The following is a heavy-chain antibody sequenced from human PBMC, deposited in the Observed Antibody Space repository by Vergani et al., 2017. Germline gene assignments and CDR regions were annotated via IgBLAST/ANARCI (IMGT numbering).Heavy chain of an antibody. Sequence: EVQLLESGGGLVQPGGSLRLSCAASGFTFSSYAMSWVRQAPGKGLEWVSAISGSGGSTYYADSVKGRFTISRDNSKNTLYLQMNSLRAEDTAVYYCAKLSGQTRTFFGYNWFDPWGQGTLVTASS. J-gene: IGHJ5*02. D-gene: IGHD3-3*01. CDR1: GFTFSSYA. V-gene: IGHV3-23*01. CDR2: ISGSGGST. CDR3: AKLSGQTRTFFGYNWFDP.